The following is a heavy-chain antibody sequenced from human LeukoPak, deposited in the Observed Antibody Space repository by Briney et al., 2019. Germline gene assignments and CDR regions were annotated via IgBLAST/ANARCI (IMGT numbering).Heavy chain of an antibody. J-gene: IGHJ1*01. D-gene: IGHD3-22*01. CDR1: GFTFSTYW. Sequence: GGSLRLSCAAAGFTFSTYWMHWVRQAPGKGLGWVSRIKSDGSTNYADSVKGRFTFSRDNAKNTESLQINSLRPEDTGVYYCARAPSEIGGYYPEYFRHWGQGTLVTVSS. CDR3: ARAPSEIGGYYPEYFRH. CDR2: IKSDGST. V-gene: IGHV3-74*01.